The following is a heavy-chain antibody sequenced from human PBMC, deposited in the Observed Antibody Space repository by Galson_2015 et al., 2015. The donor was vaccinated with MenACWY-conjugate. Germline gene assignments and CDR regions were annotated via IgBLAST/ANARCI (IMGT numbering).Heavy chain of an antibody. CDR2: INNDGTTT. J-gene: IGHJ4*02. CDR1: GFTFSSFW. Sequence: SLRLSCAASGFTFSSFWMFWVRQVPGKGLVWVSHINNDGTTTNYEDSEKGRFTISRDNARDTVFLQMNSLTAEDRAVYYCASGGFYETLDSWGQGTLVAVSS. CDR3: ASGGFYETLDS. D-gene: IGHD5/OR15-5a*01. V-gene: IGHV3-74*01.